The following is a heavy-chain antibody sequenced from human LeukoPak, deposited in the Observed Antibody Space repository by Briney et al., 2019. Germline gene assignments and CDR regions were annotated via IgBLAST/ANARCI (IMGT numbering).Heavy chain of an antibody. V-gene: IGHV4-39*07. CDR2: INHSGST. CDR3: ASPYYDFWSGYYQNYYGMDV. CDR1: GGSISSGGYY. D-gene: IGHD3-3*01. J-gene: IGHJ6*02. Sequence: SETLSLTCTVSGGSISSGGYYWSWIRQPPGKGLEWIGEINHSGSTNYNPSLKSRVTISVDTSKNQFSLKLSSVTAADTAVYYCASPYYDFWSGYYQNYYGMDVWGQGTTVTVSS.